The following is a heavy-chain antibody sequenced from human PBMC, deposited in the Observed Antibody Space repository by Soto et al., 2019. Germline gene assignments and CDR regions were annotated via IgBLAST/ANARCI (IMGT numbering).Heavy chain of an antibody. CDR1: GYTFISYS. J-gene: IGHJ4*02. CDR2: IYASDSDT. Sequence: GESLKISCKGSGYTFISYSIAWVRQMPGKGLEWMGIIYASDSDTRYSPSFQGQGTISVDKSISTAYLQWSSLKASDTAIYYCASAMKYSYGYLWGQGTLVTVSS. CDR3: ASAMKYSYGYL. D-gene: IGHD5-18*01. V-gene: IGHV5-51*01.